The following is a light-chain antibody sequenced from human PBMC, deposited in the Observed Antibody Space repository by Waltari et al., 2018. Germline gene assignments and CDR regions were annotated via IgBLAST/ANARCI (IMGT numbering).Light chain of an antibody. CDR1: TSDVVGYNY. CDR2: DVS. CDR3: CSYAGSYIYV. J-gene: IGLJ1*01. Sequence: QSALTQPRSVSGSPGQSVPIPCTGTTSDVVGYNYVSWYQQHPGKAPKLMIYDVSKRPSGVPDRFSGSKSGNTASLTISGLQAEDEADYYCCSYAGSYIYVFGTGTKVTVL. V-gene: IGLV2-11*01.